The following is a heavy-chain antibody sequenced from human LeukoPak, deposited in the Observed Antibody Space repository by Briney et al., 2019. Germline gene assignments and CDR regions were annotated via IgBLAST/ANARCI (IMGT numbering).Heavy chain of an antibody. CDR2: IYHSGST. CDR1: GYSISSGYY. D-gene: IGHD3-22*01. J-gene: IGHJ4*02. CDR3: ARANGGYYSDY. Sequence: SETLSLTCTVSGYSISSGYYWGWIRQPPGKGLEWIGSIYHSGSTYYNPSLKSRVTTSVDTSKNQFSLKLSSVTAADTAVYYCARANGGYYSDYWGQGTLVTVSS. V-gene: IGHV4-38-2*02.